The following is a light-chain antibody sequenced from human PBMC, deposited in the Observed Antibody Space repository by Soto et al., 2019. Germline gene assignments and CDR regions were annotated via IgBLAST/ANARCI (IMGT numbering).Light chain of an antibody. CDR1: SSDVGGYNY. CDR2: EVN. V-gene: IGLV2-8*01. J-gene: IGLJ1*01. CDR3: SSYAGSSNV. Sequence: QSALTQPPSASGSPGQSVAISCTGTSSDVGGYNYVSWYQQHPGKAPKLMIYEVNKRPSGVPDRFSGSKSGNTASLTVSGLLAEDEADYYCSSYAGSSNVFGTGTKVTVL.